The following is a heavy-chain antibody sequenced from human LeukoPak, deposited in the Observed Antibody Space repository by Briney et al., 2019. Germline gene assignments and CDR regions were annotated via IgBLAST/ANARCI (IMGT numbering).Heavy chain of an antibody. CDR3: ARGLLHYNILTGYYNKYFDY. V-gene: IGHV4-61*02. D-gene: IGHD3-9*01. CDR1: GGSISSGGYS. CDR2: IYTSGST. Sequence: PSETLSLTCAVSGGSISSGGYSWSWIRQPAGKGLEWIGRIYTSGSTNYNPSLKSRVTISVDTSKNQFSLELSSVTAADTAVYYCARGLLHYNILTGYYNKYFDYWGQGTLVTVSS. J-gene: IGHJ4*02.